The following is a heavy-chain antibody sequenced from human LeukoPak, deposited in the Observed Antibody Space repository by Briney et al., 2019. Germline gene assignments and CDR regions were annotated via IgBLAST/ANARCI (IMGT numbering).Heavy chain of an antibody. CDR2: IHHSGTT. Sequence: SETLSLTCSVSGGSISNSDYQWGWLRQAPGKGPEWIATIHHSGTTYFNPSLESRVTISADTSNNQFSLKLTSVTAADTAVYYCAREYYFDYWGQGTLVTVSS. CDR1: GGSISNSDYQ. CDR3: AREYYFDY. J-gene: IGHJ4*02. V-gene: IGHV4-39*07.